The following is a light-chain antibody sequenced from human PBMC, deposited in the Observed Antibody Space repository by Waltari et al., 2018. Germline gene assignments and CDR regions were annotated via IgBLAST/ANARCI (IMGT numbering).Light chain of an antibody. CDR2: DAS. J-gene: IGKJ5*01. V-gene: IGKV1-33*01. Sequence: DIQMTQSPSSLSASVGDRVTITCQASQDISNYLNWYQQKPGKAPNLLIHDASTLETGVPSTFSGSGSGTNFTFTISSLQPEDIATFYCQQYDNLPITFGQGTRLEIK. CDR3: QQYDNLPIT. CDR1: QDISNY.